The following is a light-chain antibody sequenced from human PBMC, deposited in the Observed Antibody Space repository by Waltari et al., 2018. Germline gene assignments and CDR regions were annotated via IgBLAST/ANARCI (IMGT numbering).Light chain of an antibody. Sequence: EVLLTQSPATLSVSPGERATLFCWASQSVGGDLAWYQQKRGQAPRLLIYGAASRAAGVPARFSGSGSGTEFALTINSLQPEDSAVYHCQHYNSLPLTFGGGTMVEI. V-gene: IGKV3-15*01. CDR3: QHYNSLPLT. CDR2: GAA. CDR1: QSVGGD. J-gene: IGKJ4*01.